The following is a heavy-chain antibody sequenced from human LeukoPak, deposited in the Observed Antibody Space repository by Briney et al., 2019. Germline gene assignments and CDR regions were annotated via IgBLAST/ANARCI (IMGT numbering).Heavy chain of an antibody. V-gene: IGHV3-48*03. Sequence: GGSLRLSCAASGFPFSAYEMDWVRQAPGKGLEWVSYISVSGDTIYYADSVKGRFTISRDNAKNSLYLQMNSLRAEDTAVYYCAELGITMIGGVWGKGTTVTISS. CDR3: AELGITMIGGV. J-gene: IGHJ6*04. CDR1: GFPFSAYE. D-gene: IGHD3-10*02. CDR2: ISVSGDTI.